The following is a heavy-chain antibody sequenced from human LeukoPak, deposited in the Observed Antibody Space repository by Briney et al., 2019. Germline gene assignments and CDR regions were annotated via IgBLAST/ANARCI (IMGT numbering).Heavy chain of an antibody. CDR1: GVTLSTYA. D-gene: IGHD4-17*01. J-gene: IGHJ4*02. CDR2: ISSSGSGGNA. CDR3: ARLGARQMLEY. V-gene: IGHV3-23*01. Sequence: GGSLGLSCAASGVTLSTYAMSWARQAPGRGLEWVSGISSSGSGGNAYYADSVKGRFTISRDSSKNTLFLHMNSLRVEDTAVYYCARLGARQMLEYWGQGTLVTVSS.